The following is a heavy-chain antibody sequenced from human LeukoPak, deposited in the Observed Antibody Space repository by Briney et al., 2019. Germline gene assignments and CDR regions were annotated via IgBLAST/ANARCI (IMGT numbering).Heavy chain of an antibody. CDR2: IKQEGSEK. V-gene: IGHV3-7*05. CDR1: GFTFSHYL. Sequence: PGGPLRLSCAASGFTFSHYLMSWVRQAPGKGLEWVANIKQEGSEKYYVDSVKGRFTISRDNAKNSMYLQMNSLRDEDTAVYYCARDKSAFCSGGTCYPDVWGQGTTVTVSS. CDR3: ARDKSAFCSGGTCYPDV. J-gene: IGHJ6*02. D-gene: IGHD2-15*01.